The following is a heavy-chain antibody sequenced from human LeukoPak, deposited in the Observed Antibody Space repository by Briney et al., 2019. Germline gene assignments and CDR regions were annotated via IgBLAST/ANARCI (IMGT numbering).Heavy chain of an antibody. V-gene: IGHV3-23*01. CDR3: AKSGRATDY. CDR1: GFTFSDYD. Sequence: GGSLRLSCSASGFTFSDYDMNWVRQAPGKGLQWVASISIGTGSTYYADFVKGRFTISRDTSRNTLYLQMNSLEIEDTAVYYCAKSGRATDYWGQGTLVTVSS. J-gene: IGHJ4*02. CDR2: ISIGTGST. D-gene: IGHD3-10*01.